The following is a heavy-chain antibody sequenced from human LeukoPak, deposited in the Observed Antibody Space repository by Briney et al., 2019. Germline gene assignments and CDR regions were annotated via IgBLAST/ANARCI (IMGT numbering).Heavy chain of an antibody. J-gene: IGHJ5*02. CDR2: INPNSGGT. V-gene: IGHV1-2*02. CDR1: GYTFTGYY. Sequence: ASVKVSCKASGYTFTGYYMHWVRQAPGQGLEWMGWINPNSGGTNYTQKFQGRVTMTRDTSISTAYMELSRLRSDDTAVYYCARPSLHGDYEDGDWFDPWGQGTLVTVSS. CDR3: ARPSLHGDYEDGDWFDP. D-gene: IGHD4-17*01.